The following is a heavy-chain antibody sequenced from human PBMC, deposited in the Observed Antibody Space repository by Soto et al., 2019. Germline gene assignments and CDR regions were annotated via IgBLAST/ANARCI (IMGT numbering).Heavy chain of an antibody. D-gene: IGHD2-21*02. V-gene: IGHV3-30-3*01. Sequence: QVQLVESGGGVVQPGRSLRLSCAASGFTFSSYAMHWVRQAPGKGLEWVAVISYDGSNKYYADSVKGRFTISRDNSKNTLYLQMNSLRAEDTAVYYCARGPMVHGGGDCYPLSWGQGTLVTVSS. J-gene: IGHJ5*02. CDR2: ISYDGSNK. CDR1: GFTFSSYA. CDR3: ARGPMVHGGGDCYPLS.